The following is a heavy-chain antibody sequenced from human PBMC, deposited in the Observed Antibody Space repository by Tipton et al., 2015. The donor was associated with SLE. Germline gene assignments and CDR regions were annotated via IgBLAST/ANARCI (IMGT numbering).Heavy chain of an antibody. CDR1: GGSISTGGYY. D-gene: IGHD6-25*01. V-gene: IGHV4-31*03. J-gene: IGHJ3*01. CDR3: AKQRPLFQGHDAFDL. Sequence: TLSLTCTVSGGSISTGGYYWTWIRQHPGKGLQWIGNIYYSGGTYYNPSLKSRLTISVDTSKNLFSLKRSSVTAADTAVYYCAKQRPLFQGHDAFDLWGQGTMVTVSS. CDR2: IYYSGGT.